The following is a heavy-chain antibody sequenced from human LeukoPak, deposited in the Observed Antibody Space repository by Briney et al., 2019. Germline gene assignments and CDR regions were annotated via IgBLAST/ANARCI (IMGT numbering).Heavy chain of an antibody. Sequence: TGGSLRLSCAASGFTFSSYSMTWVRQAPGKGLEWVSSISSSSSYIYYADSVKGRFTISRDNAKNSLYLQMNSLRAEDTAVYYCARGGLVTGTNPANYYYGMDVWGQGTTVTVSS. D-gene: IGHD1-20*01. CDR1: GFTFSSYS. V-gene: IGHV3-21*01. J-gene: IGHJ6*02. CDR2: ISSSSSYI. CDR3: ARGGLVTGTNPANYYYGMDV.